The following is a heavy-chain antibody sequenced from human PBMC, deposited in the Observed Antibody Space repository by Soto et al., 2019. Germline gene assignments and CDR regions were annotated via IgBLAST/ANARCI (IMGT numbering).Heavy chain of an antibody. J-gene: IGHJ4*02. CDR2: ISAYNGNT. V-gene: IGHV1-18*01. Sequence: GASVKVSCKASGYTFTSYGISWVRQAPGQGLEWMGWISAYNGNTNYAQKLQGRVTMTTDTSTSTAYMELRSLRSDDTAVYYCARDPGDAYYDFWSGYYPDPSFDYWGQGTLVTVSS. D-gene: IGHD3-3*01. CDR1: GYTFTSYG. CDR3: ARDPGDAYYDFWSGYYPDPSFDY.